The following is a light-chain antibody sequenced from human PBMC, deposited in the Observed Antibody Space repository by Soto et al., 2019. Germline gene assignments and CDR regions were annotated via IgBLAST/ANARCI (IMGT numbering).Light chain of an antibody. Sequence: EIVLTQSPATLSVSPGEGATLSCRASQSVSSNLAWYQQKPGQAPRPLISGASIRATGIPARFSGSGSGTEFTLTISSLQSEDVAVYYCQQYNHWPVVTFGEGTKVEIK. V-gene: IGKV3D-15*01. CDR3: QQYNHWPVVT. CDR1: QSVSSN. J-gene: IGKJ4*01. CDR2: GAS.